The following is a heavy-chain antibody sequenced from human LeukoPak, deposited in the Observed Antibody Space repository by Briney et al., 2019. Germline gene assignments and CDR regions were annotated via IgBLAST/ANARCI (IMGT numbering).Heavy chain of an antibody. CDR1: GYTFTSYD. D-gene: IGHD2-2*01. CDR2: MNPNRGNT. Sequence: ASVKVSCKASGYTFTSYDINWVRPATGQGLEWMGWMNPNRGNTGYAQKFQGRVTMTRNTSISTAYMELSSLRSEDTAVYYCARVRGPSKGILDIVVVPAANARTFDPWGQGTLVTVSS. V-gene: IGHV1-8*01. J-gene: IGHJ5*02. CDR3: ARVRGPSKGILDIVVVPAANARTFDP.